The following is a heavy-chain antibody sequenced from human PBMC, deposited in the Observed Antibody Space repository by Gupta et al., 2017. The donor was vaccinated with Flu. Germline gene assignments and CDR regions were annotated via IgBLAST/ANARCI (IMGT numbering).Heavy chain of an antibody. CDR3: ARGTYYYDSSGYLHPPGEDDI. Sequence: QVQLVQSGAEVKKPGASVKVSCKASGYTFTSYYMHWVRQAPGQGLEWMGIINPSGGSTSYAQKFQGRVTMTRDTSTSTVYMELSSLRSEDTAVYYCARGTYYYDSSGYLHPPGEDDIWGQGTMVTVSS. D-gene: IGHD3-22*01. V-gene: IGHV1-46*01. CDR1: GYTFTSYY. CDR2: INPSGGST. J-gene: IGHJ3*02.